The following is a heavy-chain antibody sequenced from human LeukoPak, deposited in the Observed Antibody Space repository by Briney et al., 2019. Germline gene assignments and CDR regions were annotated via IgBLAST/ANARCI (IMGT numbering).Heavy chain of an antibody. CDR2: ISWNSGSI. J-gene: IGHJ4*02. Sequence: GGSLRLSCAASGFTFDDYAMHWVRQAPGKGLEWVSGISWNSGSIGYADSVKGRFTISRDNAKNSLYLQMNSLRAEDTALYYCAKGTVSSSWTLGYWGQGTLVTVSS. V-gene: IGHV3-9*01. CDR1: GFTFDDYA. D-gene: IGHD6-13*01. CDR3: AKGTVSSSWTLGY.